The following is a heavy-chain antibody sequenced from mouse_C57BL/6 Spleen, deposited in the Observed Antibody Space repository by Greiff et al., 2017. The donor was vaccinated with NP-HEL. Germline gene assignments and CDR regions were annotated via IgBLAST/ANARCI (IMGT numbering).Heavy chain of an antibody. CDR3: TRVATTGGYYYAMDY. D-gene: IGHD1-1*01. Sequence: QVQLQQSGAELVRPGASVTLSCKASGYTFTDYEMHWVKQTPVHGLEWIGAIDPETGGTAYNQKFKGKAILTADKSSSTAYMELRSLTSEDSAVYYCTRVATTGGYYYAMDYWGQGTSVTVSS. CDR2: IDPETGGT. J-gene: IGHJ4*01. V-gene: IGHV1-15*01. CDR1: GYTFTDYE.